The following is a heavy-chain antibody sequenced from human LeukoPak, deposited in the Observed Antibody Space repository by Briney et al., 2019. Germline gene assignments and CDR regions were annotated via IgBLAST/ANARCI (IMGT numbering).Heavy chain of an antibody. D-gene: IGHD7-27*01. CDR3: ARGIANWAPFDAFDI. Sequence: GGSLRLSCAASGFTFSNYGMHWVRQAPGKGLEWVAVIWYDGSNKYYADSVKGRFTISRDNSKNTLYLQMNSLRAEDTAVYYCARGIANWAPFDAFDIWGQGTMVTVSS. CDR2: IWYDGSNK. V-gene: IGHV3-33*01. CDR1: GFTFSNYG. J-gene: IGHJ3*02.